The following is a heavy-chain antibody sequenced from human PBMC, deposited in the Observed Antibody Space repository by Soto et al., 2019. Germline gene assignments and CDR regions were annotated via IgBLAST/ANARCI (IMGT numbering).Heavy chain of an antibody. CDR2: IWYDGSNK. CDR3: ARGGGGYDPFDY. D-gene: IGHD5-12*01. V-gene: IGHV3-33*01. CDR1: GFTFSSYG. J-gene: IGHJ4*02. Sequence: QVQLVESGGGVVQPGRSLRLSCAASGFTFSSYGMHWVRQAPGKGLEWVAVIWYDGSNKYYADSVKGRFTISSDNSKNTLYRQMNSLRAEDTAVYYCARGGGGYDPFDYWGQGTLVTVSS.